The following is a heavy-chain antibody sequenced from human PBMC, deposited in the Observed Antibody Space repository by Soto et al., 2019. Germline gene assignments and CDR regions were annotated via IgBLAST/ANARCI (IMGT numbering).Heavy chain of an antibody. Sequence: GAPDDVSWAASGDTLGGCASSSVRQAPGQRLEWMGGIIPIFGTANYAQKFQGRVTITADESTSTAYMERSSLRSEDTAVYYCARDLRITMVRDYYYGIDVWGQRTTVPVSS. V-gene: IGHV1-69*13. J-gene: IGHJ6*02. D-gene: IGHD3-10*01. CDR1: GDTLGGCA. CDR2: IIPIFGTA. CDR3: ARDLRITMVRDYYYGIDV.